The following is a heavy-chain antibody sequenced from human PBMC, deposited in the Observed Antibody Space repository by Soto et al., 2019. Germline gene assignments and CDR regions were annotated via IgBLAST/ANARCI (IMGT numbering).Heavy chain of an antibody. CDR2: IGGGGSPT. CDR3: AKRGTYSGDDY. J-gene: IGHJ4*02. CDR1: GFTFSNYA. Sequence: EVQLLQSGGGVVQPGGSLRLSSAASGFTFSNYAMRWIRQAPGKGLEWVSAIGGGGSPTYYADSVKGRFTVSRDNSKNTLYLHMNSLRAEDTAVYYCAKRGTYSGDDYWGQGTLVTVSS. V-gene: IGHV3-23*01. D-gene: IGHD3-10*01.